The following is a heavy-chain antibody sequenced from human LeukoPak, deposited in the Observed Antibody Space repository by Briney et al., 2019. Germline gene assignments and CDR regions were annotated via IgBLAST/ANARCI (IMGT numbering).Heavy chain of an antibody. CDR2: IYHSGST. Sequence: SETLSLTCAVSGYSISSGYYRGWIRQPPGKGLEWIGSIYHSGSTYYNPSLKSRVTISVDTSKNQFSLKLSSVAAADTAVYYCARDRGPRITMVRGVISPYFDYWGQGTLVTVSS. CDR3: ARDRGPRITMVRGVISPYFDY. D-gene: IGHD3-10*01. J-gene: IGHJ4*02. CDR1: GYSISSGYY. V-gene: IGHV4-38-2*02.